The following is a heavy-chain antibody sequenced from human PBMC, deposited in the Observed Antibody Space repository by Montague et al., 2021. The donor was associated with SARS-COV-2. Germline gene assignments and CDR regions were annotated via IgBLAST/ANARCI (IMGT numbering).Heavy chain of an antibody. J-gene: IGHJ6*02. CDR1: GFTFSSYW. V-gene: IGHV3-7*01. D-gene: IGHD3-3*01. Sequence: SLRLSCAASGFTFSSYWMSWVRQAPGKGREWVANIKQEGSEKYYVDSVKGRFTISRDNAKNSLYLQMNSLRAEDTAVYYCARDSFWSGYYTDYYGMDVWGQGTTVTVSS. CDR2: IKQEGSEK. CDR3: ARDSFWSGYYTDYYGMDV.